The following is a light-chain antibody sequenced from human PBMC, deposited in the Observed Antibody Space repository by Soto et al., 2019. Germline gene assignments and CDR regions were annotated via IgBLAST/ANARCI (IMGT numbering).Light chain of an antibody. V-gene: IGLV1-44*01. Sequence: QSVLTQLPSASGTPGQGVTIYCSGSSSNIGSNTVSWYRQLPGTSPKLLISSNNQRPSGVPDRFPGSKSGTSASLATSGHQSEDEAEYYCPVWHDSLTVVFGRVTNLPVL. CDR2: SNN. J-gene: IGLJ2*01. CDR3: PVWHDSLTVV. CDR1: SSNIGSNT.